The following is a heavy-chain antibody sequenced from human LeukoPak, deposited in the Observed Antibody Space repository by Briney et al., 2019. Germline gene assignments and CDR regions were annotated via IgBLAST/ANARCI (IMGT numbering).Heavy chain of an antibody. J-gene: IGHJ4*02. D-gene: IGHD2-15*01. CDR2: IYPGDSDT. CDR3: ARTRILHGGFDY. V-gene: IGHV5-51*01. Sequence: KVSCKASGYTFTSYGISWVRQMPGKGLEWMGIIYPGDSDTRYSPSFQGQVTISADKSISTAYLQWSSLKASDTAMYYCARTRILHGGFDYWGQGTLVTVSS. CDR1: GYTFTSYG.